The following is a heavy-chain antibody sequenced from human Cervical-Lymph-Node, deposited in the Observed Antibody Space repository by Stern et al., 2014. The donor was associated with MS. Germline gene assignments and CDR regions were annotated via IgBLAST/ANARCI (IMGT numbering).Heavy chain of an antibody. CDR1: GYTFTTPNYG. V-gene: IGHV1-18*01. CDR2: TSAYNGNT. J-gene: IGHJ4*02. D-gene: IGHD4-11*01. Sequence: QMQLVPSGPEVRQPVASVRVSCKASGYTFTTPNYGIAWVRDAPGRGLEWMGWTSAYNGNTVYAQKLQDRVTMTTDTSTSTAYMELRSLRSDDTAFYYCARERLRDFNDYHFDSWGQGTLVTVSS. CDR3: ARERLRDFNDYHFDS.